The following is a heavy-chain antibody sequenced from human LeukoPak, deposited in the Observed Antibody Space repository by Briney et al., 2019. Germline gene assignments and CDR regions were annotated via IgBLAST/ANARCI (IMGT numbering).Heavy chain of an antibody. CDR1: GFTFSSYA. J-gene: IGHJ4*02. V-gene: IGHV3-23*01. CDR3: AKVEFTLWFGESHPSPAFDY. CDR2: ISGSGGST. Sequence: GGSLRLSCAASGFTFSSYAMSWVRQAPGKGLERVPAISGSGGSTYYADSVKGRFTISRDNSKNTLYLQMNSLRAEDTAVYYCAKVEFTLWFGESHPSPAFDYWGQGTLVTVSS. D-gene: IGHD3-10*01.